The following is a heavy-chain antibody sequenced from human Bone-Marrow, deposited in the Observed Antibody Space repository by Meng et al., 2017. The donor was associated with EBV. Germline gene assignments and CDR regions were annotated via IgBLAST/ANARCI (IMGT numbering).Heavy chain of an antibody. D-gene: IGHD5-18*01. CDR1: GYTFIVSF. J-gene: IGHJ4*02. CDR2: INPKTGDS. V-gene: IGHV1-2*06. Sequence: QVQLVRSGDEMKQIGAPGRVSCKASGYTFIVSFMHWVREAPGQGLEWVGRINPKTGDSDLSPKFRGRVSLTRDTSTGTAYMDFSSLQSADTAVYFCATPLETTMAPDHWGQGTLVTVSS. CDR3: ATPLETTMAPDH.